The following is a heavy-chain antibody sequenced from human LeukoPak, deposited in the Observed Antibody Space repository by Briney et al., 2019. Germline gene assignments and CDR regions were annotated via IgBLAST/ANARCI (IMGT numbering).Heavy chain of an antibody. Sequence: GASVKVSCKASGYTFTGYYMHWVRQAPGQGLEWMGRINPNSGGTNYAQKFQGRVTMTRDTSISTAYMELSRLRSDDTAVYYCASLQTYYYDSNGYSYFDYWGQGTLVTVSS. CDR1: GYTFTGYY. J-gene: IGHJ4*02. CDR3: ASLQTYYYDSNGYSYFDY. CDR2: INPNSGGT. D-gene: IGHD3-22*01. V-gene: IGHV1-2*06.